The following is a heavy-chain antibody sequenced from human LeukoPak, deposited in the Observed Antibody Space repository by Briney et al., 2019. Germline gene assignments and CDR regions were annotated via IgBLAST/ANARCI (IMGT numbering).Heavy chain of an antibody. CDR1: GFPFSGYT. D-gene: IGHD4-11*01. J-gene: IGHJ6*03. CDR2: IISNGGNT. CDR3: ARVAQGATTENYYYYYVDV. Sequence: GGSLRLSCAASGFPFSGYTMHWVRQAPGKGLEYVSAIISNGGNTHYADSVKGRFTISRDNSKNTVFLQMGSLRAEDKAVYYCARVAQGATTENYYYYYVDVWGKGTTVTVSS. V-gene: IGHV3-64*02.